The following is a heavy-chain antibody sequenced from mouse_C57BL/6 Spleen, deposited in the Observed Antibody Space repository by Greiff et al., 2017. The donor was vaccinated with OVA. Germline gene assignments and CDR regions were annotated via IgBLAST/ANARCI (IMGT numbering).Heavy chain of an antibody. V-gene: IGHV1-26*01. CDR3: GVYYGAWFAY. J-gene: IGHJ3*01. CDR2: INPNNGGT. CDR1: GYTFTDYY. Sequence: EVQLQQSGPELVKPGASVKISCKASGYTFTDYYMNWVKQSHGKSLEWIGDINPNNGGTSYNQKFKGKATLTVDKSSSTAYMELRSLTSEDSAVYYCGVYYGAWFAYWGQGTLVTVSA. D-gene: IGHD2-1*01.